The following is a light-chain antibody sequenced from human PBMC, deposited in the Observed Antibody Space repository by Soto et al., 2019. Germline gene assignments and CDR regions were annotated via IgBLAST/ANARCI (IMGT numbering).Light chain of an antibody. CDR1: SRDVGSYNL. V-gene: IGLV2-23*02. Sequence: QSALTQPASVSGSPGQSITMSCTGTSRDVGSYNLVSWFQQHPGKAPKIIIYEVTTRPSGVSNRFSGSKSGNTASLTISGLQAEDEADYYCCSYAGSSTYVFGIGTKLTVL. CDR2: EVT. J-gene: IGLJ1*01. CDR3: CSYAGSSTYV.